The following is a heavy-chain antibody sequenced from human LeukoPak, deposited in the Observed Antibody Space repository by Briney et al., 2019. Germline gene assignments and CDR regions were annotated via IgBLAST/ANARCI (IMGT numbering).Heavy chain of an antibody. V-gene: IGHV4-34*01. CDR1: GFTFVSYA. D-gene: IGHD2-2*01. Sequence: PGGSLRLSCATSGFTFVSYAMTWVRQAPGKGLEWIGEINHSGSTNYNPSLKSRVTISVDTSKNQFSLKLSSVTAADTAVYYCARDRRVVPAAMEYWGQGTLVTVSS. CDR3: ARDRRVVPAAMEY. CDR2: INHSGST. J-gene: IGHJ4*02.